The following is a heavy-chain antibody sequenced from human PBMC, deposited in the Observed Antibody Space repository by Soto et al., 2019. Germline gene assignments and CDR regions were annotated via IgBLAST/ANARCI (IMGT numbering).Heavy chain of an antibody. CDR3: ARGNPPLQPPPYFFDY. CDR1: GYSFTSYG. J-gene: IGHJ4*02. CDR2: ISAYNGNT. D-gene: IGHD4-4*01. V-gene: IGHV1-18*01. Sequence: ASVKVSCKASGYSFTSYGISWVRQAPGQGLEWMGWISAYNGNTNYAQKLQGTVPMTTATSTSTAYMALRSLSSDPTPVFYFARGNPPLQPPPYFFDYWGQGTLVTVSS.